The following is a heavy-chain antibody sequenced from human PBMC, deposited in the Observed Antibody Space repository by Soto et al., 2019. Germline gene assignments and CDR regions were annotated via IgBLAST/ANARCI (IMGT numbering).Heavy chain of an antibody. V-gene: IGHV4-4*02. CDR2: IYHSGST. CDR3: ARAGDYPLTGAFDV. Sequence: PSETLSLTCAVSGDSISSNNWWSWVRQPPGKGLEWIGEIYHSGSTNYNPSLKSRVTISVDKSKNEFSLKLGSVTAADTAMYYCARAGDYPLTGAFDVWGQGTMVTVSS. CDR1: GDSISSNNW. D-gene: IGHD4-17*01. J-gene: IGHJ3*01.